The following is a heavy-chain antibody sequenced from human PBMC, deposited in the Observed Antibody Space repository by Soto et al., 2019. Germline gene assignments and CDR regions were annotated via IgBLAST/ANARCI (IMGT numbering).Heavy chain of an antibody. V-gene: IGHV3-15*07. CDR2: IKIKSYGGTA. Sequence: GGSLRLSCAASGFTFSDAWMDWVRQAPGKGLEWIGRIKIKSYGGTADCAAPVNGRFTISRDDSKNTLYLQMNSLKTEDSGVYYCTTENWAFNNWGQGTQVTVSS. CDR1: GFTFSDAW. J-gene: IGHJ4*02. D-gene: IGHD3-16*01. CDR3: TTENWAFNN.